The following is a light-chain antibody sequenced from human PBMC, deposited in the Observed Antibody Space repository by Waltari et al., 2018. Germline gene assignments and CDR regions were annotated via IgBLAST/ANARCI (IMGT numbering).Light chain of an antibody. V-gene: IGKV1-39*01. CDR1: QNISRY. CDR3: QQFINYPLT. CDR2: DAS. J-gene: IGKJ3*01. Sequence: DIQMTQSPSSLSASVGDRVTTTCRASQNISRYLNWHQRKLGKAPKVLVYDASSLQTGVPSRISGSGSGTDFALTISSLQPEDFATYYCQQFINYPLTFGPGTTVDIK.